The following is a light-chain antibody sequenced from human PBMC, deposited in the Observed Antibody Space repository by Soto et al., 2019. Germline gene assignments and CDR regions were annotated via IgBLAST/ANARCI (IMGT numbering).Light chain of an antibody. CDR2: EVN. Sequence: QSVLTQPASVSGSPGQSITISCTGTSSDVGAYNYVSWYQQNPGKAPKLMIYEVNNRPSGASNRFSGSKSGNTASLTISGLQAEDEADYYCTSYTNTNTWVFGGGTKVTVL. V-gene: IGLV2-14*01. CDR3: TSYTNTNTWV. J-gene: IGLJ3*02. CDR1: SSDVGAYNY.